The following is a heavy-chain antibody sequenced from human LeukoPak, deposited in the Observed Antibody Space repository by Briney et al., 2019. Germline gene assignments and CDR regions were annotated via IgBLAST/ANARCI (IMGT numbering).Heavy chain of an antibody. V-gene: IGHV3-7*01. CDR2: IKQDGSEK. CDR3: ARDRRIFGVITIPGWFDP. Sequence: GGSLRLSCAASGFTFSSYWMSWVRQAPGKGLEWVANIKQDGSEKYYVDSVKGRFTTSRDNAKNSLCLQMNSLRAEDTAVYYCARDRRIFGVITIPGWFDPWGQGTLVTVSS. D-gene: IGHD3-3*01. J-gene: IGHJ5*02. CDR1: GFTFSSYW.